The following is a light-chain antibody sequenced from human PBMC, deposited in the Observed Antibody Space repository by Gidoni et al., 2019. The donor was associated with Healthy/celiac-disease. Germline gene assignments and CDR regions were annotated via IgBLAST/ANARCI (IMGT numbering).Light chain of an antibody. CDR3: QQDYNLPYT. V-gene: IGKV3D-7*01. CDR2: GAS. J-gene: IGKJ2*01. CDR1: QSVRSSY. Sequence: PGERVTLSCRASQSVRSSYLTWYQQKPGQAPRLLIYGASTRATSIPARFSGSGSGTDFTLTISSLQPEDFAVYYCQQDYNLPYTFGQGTKLEIK.